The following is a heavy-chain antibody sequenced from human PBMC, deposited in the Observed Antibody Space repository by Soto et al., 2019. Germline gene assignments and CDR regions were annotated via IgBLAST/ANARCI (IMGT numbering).Heavy chain of an antibody. Sequence: ASVKVSCKASGGTFSSYTISWVRQAPGQGLEWMGRIIPILGIANYAQKFQGRVTITADKSTSTAYMELSSLRSEDTAVYYCAPLEYSSSQGEKKFDYWGQGTLVTVSS. CDR1: GGTFSSYT. J-gene: IGHJ4*02. V-gene: IGHV1-69*02. CDR3: APLEYSSSQGEKKFDY. D-gene: IGHD6-6*01. CDR2: IIPILGIA.